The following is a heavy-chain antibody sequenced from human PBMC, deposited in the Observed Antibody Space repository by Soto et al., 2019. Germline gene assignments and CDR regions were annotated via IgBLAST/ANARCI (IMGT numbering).Heavy chain of an antibody. CDR2: ISYDGSNK. CDR3: ARAALFGGYLNAAEYFQH. CDR1: GFTFSSYA. V-gene: IGHV3-30-3*01. J-gene: IGHJ1*01. Sequence: GGSLRLSCAASGFTFSSYAMHWVRQAPGKGLEWVAVISYDGSNKYYADSVKGRFTISRDNSKNTLYLQMNSLRAEDTAVYYCARAALFGGYLNAAEYFQHWGQGTLVTVSS. D-gene: IGHD3-22*01.